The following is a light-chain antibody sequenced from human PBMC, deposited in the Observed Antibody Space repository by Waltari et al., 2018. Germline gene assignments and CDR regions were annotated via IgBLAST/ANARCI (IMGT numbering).Light chain of an antibody. CDR3: MQGTHWPYT. CDR1: EGRGHSGGNNH. CDR2: RVY. J-gene: IGKJ2*01. Sequence: PXSXXXTLXQXXSIXCKXXEGRGHSGGNNHVTWFQQRPGQSPRRLIYRVYRRDYGVPDRFSGSGSGTDFTLKISRVEAEDIGVYYCMQGTHWPYTFGQGTKLDIK. V-gene: IGKV2-30*02.